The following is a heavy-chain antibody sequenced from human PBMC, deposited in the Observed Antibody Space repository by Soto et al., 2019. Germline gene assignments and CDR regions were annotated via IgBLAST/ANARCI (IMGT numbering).Heavy chain of an antibody. CDR1: GGSINTAGYY. CDR3: ARSFYDLSTATGGHWFDP. Sequence: PSETLSLTCTVSGGSINTAGYYWNWVRHSPGKGLEWIGYIFYSGTTYYNPSLESRLTMSLDKSKNHFSLRLGSVTAADTAYYYCARSFYDLSTATGGHWFDPWGHGTLVTVSS. D-gene: IGHD3-9*01. J-gene: IGHJ5*02. CDR2: IFYSGTT. V-gene: IGHV4-31*03.